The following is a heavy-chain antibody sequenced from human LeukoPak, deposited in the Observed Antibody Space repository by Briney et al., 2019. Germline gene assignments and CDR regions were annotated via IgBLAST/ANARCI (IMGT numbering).Heavy chain of an antibody. CDR2: IYHSGST. J-gene: IGHJ4*02. D-gene: IGHD1-26*01. CDR1: GGSISSYY. CDR3: ARVELGDYVGY. Sequence: SETLSLTCTVSGGSISSYYWGWIRQPPGKGLEWIGSIYHSGSTYYNPSLKSRVTISVDTSKNQFSLKLSSVTAADTAVYYCARVELGDYVGYWGQGTLVTVSS. V-gene: IGHV4-38-2*02.